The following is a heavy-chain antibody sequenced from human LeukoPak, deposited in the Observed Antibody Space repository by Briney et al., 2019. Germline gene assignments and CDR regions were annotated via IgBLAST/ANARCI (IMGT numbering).Heavy chain of an antibody. Sequence: ASVKVSCKASGYTFTGYYMHWVRQAPGQGLEWMGWINPNSGGTNYAQKFQGRVTMTRDTSISTAYMELSRLRSEDTAVYYCAGTMVRGAQKRIYMDVWGKGTTVTISS. CDR3: AGTMVRGAQKRIYMDV. V-gene: IGHV1-2*02. J-gene: IGHJ6*03. CDR1: GYTFTGYY. D-gene: IGHD3-10*01. CDR2: INPNSGGT.